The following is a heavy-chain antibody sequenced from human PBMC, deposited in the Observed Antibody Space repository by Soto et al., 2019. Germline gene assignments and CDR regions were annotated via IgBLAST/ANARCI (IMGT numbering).Heavy chain of an antibody. CDR1: GGSLSSSAYS. D-gene: IGHD3-22*01. J-gene: IGHJ3*02. V-gene: IGHV4-30-2*01. CDR2: IYQSGST. Sequence: KTSETLSLTCAVSGGSLSSSAYSWSWIRQPPGKGLEWIGFIYQSGSTYYNPSLKSRVTMSLDRPKNQFSLKLSSVTAADTAVYYCARELLFYDSDGFSWDDAFDIWGQGTMVT. CDR3: ARELLFYDSDGFSWDDAFDI.